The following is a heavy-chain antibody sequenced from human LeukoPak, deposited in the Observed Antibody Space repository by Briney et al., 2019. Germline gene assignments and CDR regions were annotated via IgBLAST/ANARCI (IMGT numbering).Heavy chain of an antibody. V-gene: IGHV3-9*01. CDR1: GFTFDDYA. D-gene: IGHD3-22*01. J-gene: IGHJ4*02. Sequence: GGSLRLSCAASGFTFDDYAMHWVRQAPGQGLEWVSGISWNSGSIGYADSVKGRFTISRDNAKNSLYLQMNSLRAEDTALYYCAKDMSYDSSGTLFDYWGQGTLVTVSS. CDR3: AKDMSYDSSGTLFDY. CDR2: ISWNSGSI.